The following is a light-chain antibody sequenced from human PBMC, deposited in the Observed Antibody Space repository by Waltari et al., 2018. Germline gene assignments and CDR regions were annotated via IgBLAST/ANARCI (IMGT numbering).Light chain of an antibody. Sequence: QSALTQPRSVSGSPGQSVTISCTGTSSDIGGYNYVSGYQQYPGKAPKLMIYDVTERPSGVPDRFSGSKSGDTASLTISGLQAEDEADYYCCSYADTYTFEVFGTGTKVTVL. CDR2: DVT. V-gene: IGLV2-11*01. CDR3: CSYADTYTFEV. CDR1: SSDIGGYNY. J-gene: IGLJ1*01.